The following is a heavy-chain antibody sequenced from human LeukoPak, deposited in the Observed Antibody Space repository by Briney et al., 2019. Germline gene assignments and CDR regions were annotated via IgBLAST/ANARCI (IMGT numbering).Heavy chain of an antibody. Sequence: PSGGSLRLSCAASGFTFDDYAMHWVRQAPGKGLEWVSGISWNGGTIGYADSVKGRFTISRDNAKKSLYLQMNSLRAEDTALYFCAKDNGDYGSPAGSFDYWGQGILVTVSS. J-gene: IGHJ4*02. CDR1: GFTFDDYA. CDR2: ISWNGGTI. D-gene: IGHD4-17*01. CDR3: AKDNGDYGSPAGSFDY. V-gene: IGHV3-9*01.